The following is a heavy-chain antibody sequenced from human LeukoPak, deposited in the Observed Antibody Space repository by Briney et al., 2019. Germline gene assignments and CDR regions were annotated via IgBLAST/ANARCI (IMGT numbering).Heavy chain of an antibody. V-gene: IGHV3-23*01. D-gene: IGHD3-10*01. CDR1: GFTFSSYG. CDR2: ISGSGGST. Sequence: GGTLRLSCAASGFTFSSYGMSWARQAPGKGLEWVSAISGSGGSTYYADSGKGRFTISRDNSKNTLYLQMNSLRAEDTAVYYCARIHGSGSYRDYYYYMDVWGKGTTVTISS. J-gene: IGHJ6*03. CDR3: ARIHGSGSYRDYYYYMDV.